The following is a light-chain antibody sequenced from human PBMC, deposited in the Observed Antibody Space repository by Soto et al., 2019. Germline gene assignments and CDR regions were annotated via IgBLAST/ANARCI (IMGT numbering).Light chain of an antibody. Sequence: DIQMTQSPSTLSASVGDRVTITCRASQSISTWLAWYQQKPGKAPKVLIFDASSLESGVPSRFSGSGSATELTLTISSLQPDDFATYYCQQYSIYPWTFGQGTRLEIK. CDR1: QSISTW. J-gene: IGKJ5*01. CDR2: DAS. V-gene: IGKV1-5*01. CDR3: QQYSIYPWT.